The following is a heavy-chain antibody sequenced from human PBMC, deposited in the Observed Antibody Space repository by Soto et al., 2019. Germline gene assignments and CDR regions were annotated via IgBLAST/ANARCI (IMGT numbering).Heavy chain of an antibody. CDR2: IYPGDSAT. V-gene: IGHV5-51*01. Sequence: GASLKFSYTASGYSFTTYWIGWLRQMPGQVLEWMGIIYPGDSATRYSPSFRGQVTISADKSTRTAYLQWRSLKASDTAIYFCARALMMVMNYKKFDFWRRGTVVTVSS. CDR3: ARALMMVMNYKKFDF. J-gene: IGHJ2*01. CDR1: GYSFTTYW. D-gene: IGHD2-21*01.